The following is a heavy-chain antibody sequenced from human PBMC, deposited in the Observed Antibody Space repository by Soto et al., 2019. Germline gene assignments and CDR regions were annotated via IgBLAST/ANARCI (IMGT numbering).Heavy chain of an antibody. CDR1: GFTFSSYA. D-gene: IGHD6-19*01. Sequence: QVQLVESGGGVVQPGRSLRLSCAASGFTFSSYAMHWVRQAPGKGLEWVAVISYDGSNKYYADSVKGRFTISRDNSKNTLYLQMNSLRAEDTAVYYCARERIAVAGDFNGMDVW. CDR2: ISYDGSNK. CDR3: ARERIAVAGDFNGMDV. V-gene: IGHV3-30-3*01. J-gene: IGHJ6*01.